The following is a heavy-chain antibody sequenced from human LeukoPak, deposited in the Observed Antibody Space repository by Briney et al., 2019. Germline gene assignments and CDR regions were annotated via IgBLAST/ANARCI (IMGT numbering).Heavy chain of an antibody. CDR1: GFTFSSYW. D-gene: IGHD6-19*01. Sequence: GGSLRLSCAASGFTFSSYWMSWVRQAPGKGLEWVANIKQDGSEKYYVDSVKGRFTISRDNAKNSLYLQMNSLRAEDTAVYYCAKDRRAVAGTFWFDPWGQGTLVTVSS. CDR3: AKDRRAVAGTFWFDP. V-gene: IGHV3-7*03. J-gene: IGHJ5*02. CDR2: IKQDGSEK.